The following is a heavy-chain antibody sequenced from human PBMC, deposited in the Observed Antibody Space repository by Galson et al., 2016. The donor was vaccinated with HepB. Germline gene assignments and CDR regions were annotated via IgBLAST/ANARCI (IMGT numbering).Heavy chain of an antibody. CDR1: GFTFSKYS. Sequence: SLRLSCAASGFTFSKYSMSWVRQAPGMRLEWVSSISLSSSYIYYADSVQGRFTISRDNAKNSLYLQMNSLRAEDTAVYYCVRDKEDSSGYFGYWGQGTLVTVAS. D-gene: IGHD3-22*01. V-gene: IGHV3-21*01. J-gene: IGHJ4*02. CDR2: ISLSSSYI. CDR3: VRDKEDSSGYFGY.